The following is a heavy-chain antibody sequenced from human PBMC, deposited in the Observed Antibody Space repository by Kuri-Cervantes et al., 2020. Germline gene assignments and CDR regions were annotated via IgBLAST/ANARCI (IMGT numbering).Heavy chain of an antibody. V-gene: IGHV1-46*01. Sequence: ASVKVSCKASGGTFSSYAISWVRQAPGQGLEWMGIINPSGGSTSYAQKFQGRVTMTRDTSASTVYMELSSLRSEDTAVYYCARRNYGGPFDYWGQGTLVTVSS. CDR3: ARRNYGGPFDY. J-gene: IGHJ4*02. D-gene: IGHD4-23*01. CDR1: GGTFSSYA. CDR2: INPSGGST.